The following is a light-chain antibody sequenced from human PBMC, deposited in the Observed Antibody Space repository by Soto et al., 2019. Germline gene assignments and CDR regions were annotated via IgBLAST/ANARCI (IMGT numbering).Light chain of an antibody. Sequence: EIVLTQSPATLSLSPGERATLSCRASQSVSTYLAWYQQKPGQAPRLLIYDASNRATGIPARFSGSGSGTDFTLTISGLEPEDFAVYYCQQLSNWPPLTFGGGTKVEI. CDR3: QQLSNWPPLT. J-gene: IGKJ4*01. V-gene: IGKV3-11*01. CDR1: QSVSTY. CDR2: DAS.